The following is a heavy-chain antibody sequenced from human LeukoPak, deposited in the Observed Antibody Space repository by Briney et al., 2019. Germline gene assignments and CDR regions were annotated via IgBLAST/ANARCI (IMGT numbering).Heavy chain of an antibody. CDR3: AKGAYSSGWTFDY. J-gene: IGHJ4*02. D-gene: IGHD6-19*01. CDR2: ISGSGGST. V-gene: IGHV3-23*01. Sequence: QPGGSLRLSCAASGFTFSSHAMSWVRQAPWKGLEWVSVISGSGGSTYYADSVKGRFTISRDNSKNTLYLQMNSLRAEDTAVYYCAKGAYSSGWTFDYWGQGTLVTVSS. CDR1: GFTFSSHA.